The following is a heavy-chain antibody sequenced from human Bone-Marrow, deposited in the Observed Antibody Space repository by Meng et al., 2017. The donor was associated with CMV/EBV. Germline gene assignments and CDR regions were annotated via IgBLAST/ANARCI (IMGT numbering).Heavy chain of an antibody. Sequence: GESLKISCAASGFTFSSYAMHWVRQAPGKGLEWVAVISYDGSNKYYADSVKGRFTISRDNSKNTLYLQMNSLRAEDTAVYYCATLGDVLRFLEWLSSYYYYGMDVWGQGTTVTASS. CDR1: GFTFSSYA. CDR2: ISYDGSNK. CDR3: ATLGDVLRFLEWLSSYYYYGMDV. D-gene: IGHD3-3*01. V-gene: IGHV3-30-3*01. J-gene: IGHJ6*02.